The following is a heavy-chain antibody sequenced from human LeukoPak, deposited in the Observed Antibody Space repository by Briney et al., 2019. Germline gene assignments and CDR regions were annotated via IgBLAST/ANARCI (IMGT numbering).Heavy chain of an antibody. CDR1: GFTFSSYS. J-gene: IGHJ3*02. CDR2: ISSSSSYI. CDR3: ARDSEQQLPTRAFDI. D-gene: IGHD6-13*01. V-gene: IGHV3-21*01. Sequence: PGGSLRLSCAASGFTFSSYSMNWVRQAPGKGLEWVSSISSSSSYIYYADSVKGRFTISRDNAKNSLYLQMNSLRAEDTAVYYCARDSEQQLPTRAFDIWGQGTMVTVSS.